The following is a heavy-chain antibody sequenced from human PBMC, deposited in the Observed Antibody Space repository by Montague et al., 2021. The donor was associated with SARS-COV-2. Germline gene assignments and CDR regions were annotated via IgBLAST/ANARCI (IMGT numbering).Heavy chain of an antibody. CDR1: GFSLSTSGMC. Sequence: PALVKPIQTLTLICTFSGFSLSTSGMCVSWIRQPPGKALEWLTLIDWDDEKYYSTSLKTRLTISKDTSKNQVVLTMTNMDPVDTATYYCARSYGTTVVTRAFDYWGQGTLVTVSS. CDR3: ARSYGTTVVTRAFDY. D-gene: IGHD4-23*01. J-gene: IGHJ4*02. CDR2: IDWDDEK. V-gene: IGHV2-70*01.